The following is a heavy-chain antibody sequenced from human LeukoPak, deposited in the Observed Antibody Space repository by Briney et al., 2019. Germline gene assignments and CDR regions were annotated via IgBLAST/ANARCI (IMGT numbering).Heavy chain of an antibody. V-gene: IGHV4-34*01. D-gene: IGHD1-26*01. Sequence: SETLSLTCAVDGGSVIGYYWSWIRQPPGKGLEWIGEINHSGSTNYNPSLKSRVTISVDTSKNQFSLKLSSVTAADTAVYYCASFSGSYVYNWFDPWGQGTLVTVSS. CDR2: INHSGST. CDR3: ASFSGSYVYNWFDP. CDR1: GGSVIGYY. J-gene: IGHJ5*02.